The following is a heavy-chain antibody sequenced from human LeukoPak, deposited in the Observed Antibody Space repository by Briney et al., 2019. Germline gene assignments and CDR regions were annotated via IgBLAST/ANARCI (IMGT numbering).Heavy chain of an antibody. CDR3: ARIVGATRGWFDP. CDR1: GGSISSYF. D-gene: IGHD1-26*01. Sequence: SETLSLTCTVSGGSISSYFWSWIRQPAGKGLEWIGRIYTSGTTNYNTTLKSRLTMSVDTSKNQFSLRLSSVTAADTAVYYCARIVGATRGWFDPWGQGTLVTVSS. CDR2: IYTSGTT. J-gene: IGHJ5*02. V-gene: IGHV4-4*07.